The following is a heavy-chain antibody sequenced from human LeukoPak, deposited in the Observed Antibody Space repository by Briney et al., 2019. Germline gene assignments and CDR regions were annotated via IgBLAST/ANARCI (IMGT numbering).Heavy chain of an antibody. D-gene: IGHD3-10*02. CDR2: VYYSGNT. V-gene: IGHV4-39*01. Sequence: SETLSLTCTVSGASISSTSHYWGWIRQSPGKGLEWIGSVYYSGNTNHNPSLNSRVTISVDTSKNQFSLRLTSVTAADTAVYYCGRLLIGSGTFYWGQGTLVTVSS. J-gene: IGHJ4*02. CDR3: GRLLIGSGTFY. CDR1: GASISSTSHY.